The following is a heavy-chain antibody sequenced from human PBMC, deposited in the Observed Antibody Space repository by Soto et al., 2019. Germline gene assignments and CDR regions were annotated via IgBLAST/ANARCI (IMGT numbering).Heavy chain of an antibody. J-gene: IGHJ6*02. CDR3: AKDGLQSSYYYGMDV. D-gene: IGHD3-16*01. CDR2: ISGSGGST. V-gene: IGHV3-23*01. CDR1: GFTFSSYA. Sequence: GGSLRLSCAASGFTFSSYAMSWVRQAPGKGLGWVSAISGSGGSTYYADSVKGRFTISRDNSKNTLYLQMNSLRAEDTAVYYCAKDGLQSSYYYGMDVWGQGTTVTVSS.